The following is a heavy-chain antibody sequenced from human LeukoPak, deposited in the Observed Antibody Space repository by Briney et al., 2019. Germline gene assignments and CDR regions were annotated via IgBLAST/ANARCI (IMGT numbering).Heavy chain of an antibody. Sequence: KPSETLSLTCTVSGGSISSYYLSWIRQPPGKGLEWIGYIYYSGSTNYNPSLKSRVTISVDTSKNQFSLKLSSVTAADTAVYYCARDRYYGSVSTLDAFDIWGQGTMVTVSS. J-gene: IGHJ3*02. CDR1: GGSISSYY. CDR3: ARDRYYGSVSTLDAFDI. CDR2: IYYSGST. D-gene: IGHD3-10*01. V-gene: IGHV4-59*01.